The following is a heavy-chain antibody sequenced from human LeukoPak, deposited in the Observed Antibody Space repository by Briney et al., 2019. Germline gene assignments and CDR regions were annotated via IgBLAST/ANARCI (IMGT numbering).Heavy chain of an antibody. J-gene: IGHJ4*02. CDR2: IYYSGST. Sequence: GSLRLSCAASGFTFSDYYMSWIRQPPGKGLEWIGYIYYSGSTNYNPSLKSRVTISVDTSKNQFSLKLSSVTAADTAVYYCARDGGDRDYWGQGTLVTVSS. V-gene: IGHV4-59*01. CDR3: ARDGGDRDY. CDR1: GFTFSDYY.